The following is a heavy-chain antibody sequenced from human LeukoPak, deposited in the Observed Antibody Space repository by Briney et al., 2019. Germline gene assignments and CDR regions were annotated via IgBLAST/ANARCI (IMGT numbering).Heavy chain of an antibody. CDR3: AREEWLQFPPYFDY. J-gene: IGHJ4*02. CDR1: GFTFSSYS. D-gene: IGHD5-24*01. CDR2: IYSGGST. V-gene: IGHV3-66*01. Sequence: PGGSLRLSCAASGFTFSSYSMNWVRQAPGKGLEWVSVIYSGGSTYYADSVKGRFTISRDNAKNSLYLQMNSLRAEDTAVYYCAREEWLQFPPYFDYWGQGTLVTVSS.